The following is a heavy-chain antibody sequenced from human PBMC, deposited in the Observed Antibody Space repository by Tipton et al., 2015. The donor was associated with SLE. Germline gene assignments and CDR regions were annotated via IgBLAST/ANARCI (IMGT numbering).Heavy chain of an antibody. CDR1: GGSIRSSSYY. J-gene: IGHJ3*01. V-gene: IGHV4-39*01. D-gene: IGHD3-22*01. CDR2: INPGGSG. Sequence: TLSLTCTVSGGSIRSSSYYWGWIRQPPGKGLEWIGEINPGGSGNYNPSLKSRVTISVDTSKNQVSLKVSSVTAADTAVYYCAGMDYHDTSGAEAFDVWGQGTMVTVSS. CDR3: AGMDYHDTSGAEAFDV.